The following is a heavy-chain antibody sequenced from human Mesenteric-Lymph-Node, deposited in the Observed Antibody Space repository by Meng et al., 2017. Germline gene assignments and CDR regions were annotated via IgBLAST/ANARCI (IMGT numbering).Heavy chain of an antibody. V-gene: IGHV4-31*03. CDR3: ARASYGSGSPLGESWFDP. J-gene: IGHJ5*02. D-gene: IGHD3-10*01. Sequence: QLPLQESGPGMVKPSQTLSLTCTVSGGSISSGGYYWSWIRQHPGKGLEWIGYIHSSGSTYYNPSLRSRLTISVDTSKNQFSLKLSSVTAADTAVYYCARASYGSGSPLGESWFDPWGQGTLVTVSS. CDR2: IHSSGST. CDR1: GGSISSGGYY.